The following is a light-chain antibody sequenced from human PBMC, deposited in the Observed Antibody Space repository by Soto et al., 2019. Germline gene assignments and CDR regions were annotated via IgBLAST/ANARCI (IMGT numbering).Light chain of an antibody. CDR2: DAS. CDR3: QQRISWPPT. Sequence: EIVLTQSPATLSLSPGERATVSCRASQSVSILVAWYQQKPGQAPRLLIYDASNRATGIPARFSGSGSGADFTLTISSLEPEDFAVYYCQQRISWPPTFGQGTRLEIK. CDR1: QSVSIL. J-gene: IGKJ5*01. V-gene: IGKV3-11*01.